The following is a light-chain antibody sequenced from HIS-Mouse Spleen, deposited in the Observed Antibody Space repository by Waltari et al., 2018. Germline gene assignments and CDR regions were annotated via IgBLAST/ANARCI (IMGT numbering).Light chain of an antibody. CDR1: ALPQKY. J-gene: IGLJ2*01. Sequence: SYELTQPPSVSVSPGQTARTTCSGDALPQKYAYWYQQKSGQAPVLVIYKDNKRPSGIPERFSGSSSGTMATLTISGAQVEDEADYYCYSTDSSGNHRVFGGGTKLTVL. CDR3: YSTDSSGNHRV. V-gene: IGLV3-10*01. CDR2: KDN.